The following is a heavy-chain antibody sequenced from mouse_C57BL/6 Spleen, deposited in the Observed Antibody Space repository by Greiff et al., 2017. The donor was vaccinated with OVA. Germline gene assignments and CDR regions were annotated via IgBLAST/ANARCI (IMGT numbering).Heavy chain of an antibody. CDR3: ARERDYGSSYFDY. CDR2: INYDGSST. CDR1: GFTFSDYY. D-gene: IGHD1-1*01. J-gene: IGHJ2*01. V-gene: IGHV5-16*01. Sequence: EVKLMESEGGLVQPGSSMTLSCTASGFTFSDYYMAWVRQVPEKGLEWVANINYDGSSTYYLDSLKSRFIISRDNAKNILYLQMSSLKSEDTATYYCARERDYGSSYFDYWGPRHHSHSLL.